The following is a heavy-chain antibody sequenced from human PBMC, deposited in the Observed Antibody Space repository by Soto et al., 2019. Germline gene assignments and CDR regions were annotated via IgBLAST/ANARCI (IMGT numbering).Heavy chain of an antibody. D-gene: IGHD2-21*01. Sequence: SLRLSCATTGFSVNNNDMSWVRQAPGKGLEWVSLIYSSGSIKYADSVKGRFTISRDNTKNIVYLQMNSLSADDSAVYYCARRDISGDADCGAQGTGVTVS. CDR2: IYSSGSI. J-gene: IGHJ1*01. CDR1: GFSVNNND. V-gene: IGHV3-53*01. CDR3: ARRDISGDADC.